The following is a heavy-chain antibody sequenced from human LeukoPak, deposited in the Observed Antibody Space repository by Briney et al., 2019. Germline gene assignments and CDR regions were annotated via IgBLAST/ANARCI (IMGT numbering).Heavy chain of an antibody. V-gene: IGHV3-33*01. J-gene: IGHJ6*03. Sequence: PGGSLRLSCAASGITFRNYGFHWVRQAPGKGLEWVAIIWYDGSNEYYADSVKGRFTISRDNSKNTLYLQMNSLRAEDTAVYYCATSRGSYYMDVRGKGTTVTVSS. CDR2: IWYDGSNE. D-gene: IGHD1-26*01. CDR3: ATSRGSYYMDV. CDR1: GITFRNYG.